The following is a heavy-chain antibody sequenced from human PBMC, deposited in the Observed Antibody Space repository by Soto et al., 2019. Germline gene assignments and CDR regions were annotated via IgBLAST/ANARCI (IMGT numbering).Heavy chain of an antibody. CDR1: GFSFNTHG. CDR3: ARSSGVGIDF. V-gene: IGHV3-33*01. J-gene: IGHJ4*02. Sequence: SLRLSCGASGFSFNTHGMHWVRQSPGKGLEWVAVIWFDGSKKYYEDSVTGRFRISRDNSRSALYLEMDSLRVEDTGVYFCARSSGVGIDFWGQGTLVTVSS. CDR2: IWFDGSKK. D-gene: IGHD6-19*01.